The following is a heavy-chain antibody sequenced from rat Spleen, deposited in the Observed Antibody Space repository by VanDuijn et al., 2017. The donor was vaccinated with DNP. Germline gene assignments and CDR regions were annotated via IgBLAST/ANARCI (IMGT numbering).Heavy chain of an antibody. V-gene: IGHV2-43*01. Sequence: QVQLKESGPGLVQPSQTLSLACTVSGFSLTSFHVHWVRQPSGKGLEWMGVIWTGGSTEYNSALKSRLSISRDTSKSQVFLKMNSLQTEDTATYYCARSYYGYKAYFDYWGQGVMVTVSS. CDR2: IWTGGST. J-gene: IGHJ2*01. CDR1: GFSLTSFH. D-gene: IGHD1-9*01. CDR3: ARSYYGYKAYFDY.